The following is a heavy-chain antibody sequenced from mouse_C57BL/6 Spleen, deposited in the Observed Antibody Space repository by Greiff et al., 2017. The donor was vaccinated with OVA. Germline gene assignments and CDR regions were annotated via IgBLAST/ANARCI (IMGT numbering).Heavy chain of an antibody. D-gene: IGHD1-1*01. V-gene: IGHV5-16*01. Sequence: EVQVVESEGGLVQPGSSMKLSCTASGFTFSDYYMAWVRQVPEKGLEWVANINYDGSSTYYLDSLKSRFIISRDNAKNILYLQMSSLKSEDTATYYCARDGYGSSRGYFDVWGTGTTVTVSS. CDR3: ARDGYGSSRGYFDV. J-gene: IGHJ1*03. CDR2: INYDGSST. CDR1: GFTFSDYY.